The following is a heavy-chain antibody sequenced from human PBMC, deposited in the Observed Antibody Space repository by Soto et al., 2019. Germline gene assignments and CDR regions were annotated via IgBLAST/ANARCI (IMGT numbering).Heavy chain of an antibody. CDR1: GYSFTSYW. V-gene: IGHV5-51*01. J-gene: IGHJ6*02. CDR3: ARPSLIAAAGPYYYYGMDV. D-gene: IGHD6-13*01. Sequence: PGESLKISCKGSGYSFTSYWIGWVRQMPGKGLEWMGIIYPGDSDTRYSPSFQGQVTISADKSISTAYLQWSSPKASDTAMYYCARPSLIAAAGPYYYYGMDVWGQGTTVTVSS. CDR2: IYPGDSDT.